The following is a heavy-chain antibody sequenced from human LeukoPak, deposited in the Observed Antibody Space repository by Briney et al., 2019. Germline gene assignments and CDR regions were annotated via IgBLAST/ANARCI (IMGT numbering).Heavy chain of an antibody. CDR2: IIHGGTT. J-gene: IGHJ4*02. CDR3: ARSCPGGTCPIDY. V-gene: IGHV4-34*12. CDR1: GGSFSGHF. D-gene: IGHD2-15*01. Sequence: PSETLSLTCAVYGGSFSGHFWSWIRQPPGKGLEGIGEIIHGGTTNYNPSLKSRVTISVDTSKNQFSLKVRSVTAADTAVYYCARSCPGGTCPIDYWGQGNLVTVSS.